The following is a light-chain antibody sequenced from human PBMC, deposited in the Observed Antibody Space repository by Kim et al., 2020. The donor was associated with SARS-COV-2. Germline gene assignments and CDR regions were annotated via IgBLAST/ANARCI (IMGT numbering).Light chain of an antibody. CDR3: QHYGSSPLT. V-gene: IGKV3-20*01. Sequence: EIVLTQSPGTLSLSPGERATLSCRASQSVNSNSFAWYQQKAGQASRLLIYGASSRATGIPDRFSGSGSGTDFTLTISRLEPEDFAVYYCQHYGSSPLTFGPGTKVDI. CDR1: QSVNSNS. CDR2: GAS. J-gene: IGKJ3*01.